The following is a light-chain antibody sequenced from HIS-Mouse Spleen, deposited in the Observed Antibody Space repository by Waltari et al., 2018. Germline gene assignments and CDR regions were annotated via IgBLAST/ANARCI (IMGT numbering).Light chain of an antibody. CDR3: YSTDSSGNHRV. Sequence: SYELTQPPSVXXSPXQTARITXSGAALPKKYVXXYQQKSGQAPVLVIYEDSKRPSGIPXXFSGSSXXTXATLTXSGAQVEDEADYYCYSTDSSGNHRVFGGGTKLTVL. CDR1: ALPKKY. CDR2: EDS. J-gene: IGLJ2*01. V-gene: IGLV3-10*01.